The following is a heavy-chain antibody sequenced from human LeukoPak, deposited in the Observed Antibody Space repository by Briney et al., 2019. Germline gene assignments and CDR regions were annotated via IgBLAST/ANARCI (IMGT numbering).Heavy chain of an antibody. CDR3: ARTARRIAAPENSWFDP. Sequence: ASVKVSCKASGYTFTGYYMHWVRQAPGQGLEWMGWINPNSGGTNYAQKFQGRVTMTRDTSISTAYMELSRLRSDDTAVYYCARTARRIAAPENSWFDPWGQGTLVTVSS. D-gene: IGHD6-13*01. CDR2: INPNSGGT. V-gene: IGHV1-2*02. CDR1: GYTFTGYY. J-gene: IGHJ5*02.